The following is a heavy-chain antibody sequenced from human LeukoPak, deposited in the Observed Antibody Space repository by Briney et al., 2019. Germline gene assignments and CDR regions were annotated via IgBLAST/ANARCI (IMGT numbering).Heavy chain of an antibody. CDR1: GFTFSSYW. Sequence: GGSLRLPCAAPGFTFSSYWMSWVRQAPGKGLEWVANIKQDGSEKYYVDSVKGRFTISRDNAKNSLYLQMNSLRAEDTAVYYCARARGYDTPFDYWGQGTLVTVSS. J-gene: IGHJ4*02. CDR2: IKQDGSEK. V-gene: IGHV3-7*01. CDR3: ARARGYDTPFDY. D-gene: IGHD5-12*01.